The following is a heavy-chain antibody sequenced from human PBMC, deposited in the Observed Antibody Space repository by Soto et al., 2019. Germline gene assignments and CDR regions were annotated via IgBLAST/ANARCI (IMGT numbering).Heavy chain of an antibody. CDR2: TYHRSKWYN. CDR1: GDSVSSDSAA. Sequence: PSQTLSLTCAISGDSVSSDSAAWNWSRQSPSRGLEWLGRTYHRSKWYNEYAPSVQSRLTINPDTSKNQFSLQLNSVTPEDTAVYYCVRSRVFIQVAGMANYYYYYGMDVWGQGTTVTVSS. D-gene: IGHD6-19*01. V-gene: IGHV6-1*01. CDR3: VRSRVFIQVAGMANYYYYYGMDV. J-gene: IGHJ6*02.